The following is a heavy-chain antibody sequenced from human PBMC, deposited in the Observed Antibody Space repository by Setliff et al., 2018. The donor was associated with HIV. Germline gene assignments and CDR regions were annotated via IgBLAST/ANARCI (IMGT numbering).Heavy chain of an antibody. J-gene: IGHJ4*01. CDR3: NSPNWNHNLI. Sequence: PGGSLRLSCTASGFTVSDAWIHWVRQAPGKGLEWVGRIKSRTHGGTTDSAAPVKGRLSISSDDSSDTVYLKMNSLKTEDTAIYYCNSPNWNHNLIWGQGTLVTVSS. D-gene: IGHD1-20*01. CDR2: IKSRTHGGTT. V-gene: IGHV3-15*07. CDR1: GFTVSDAW.